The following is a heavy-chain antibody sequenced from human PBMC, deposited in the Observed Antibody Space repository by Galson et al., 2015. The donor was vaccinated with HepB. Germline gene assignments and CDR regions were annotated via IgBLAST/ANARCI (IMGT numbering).Heavy chain of an antibody. CDR1: GFTFSYYA. D-gene: IGHD6-19*01. Sequence: SLRLSCAASGFTFSYYAVTWVRQAPGKGLEWVSGISYSGGTTYYADSVKGRFTISRDNSENMLYLQMNSLRVEDTAVYYCAKVDGYNSGTNPFDYWGQGTLVTVSS. J-gene: IGHJ4*02. V-gene: IGHV3-23*01. CDR2: ISYSGGTT. CDR3: AKVDGYNSGTNPFDY.